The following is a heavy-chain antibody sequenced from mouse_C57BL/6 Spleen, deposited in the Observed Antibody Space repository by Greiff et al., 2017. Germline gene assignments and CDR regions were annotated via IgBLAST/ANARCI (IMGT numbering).Heavy chain of an antibody. V-gene: IGHV1-82*01. Sequence: VQGVESGPELVKPGASVKISCKASGYAFSSSWMNWVKQRPGKGLEWIGRIYPGDGDTNYNGKFKGKATLTADKSSSTAYMQLSSLTSEDSAVYFCARADYYGTPYWYFDVWGTGTTVTVSS. D-gene: IGHD1-1*01. CDR3: ARADYYGTPYWYFDV. CDR1: GYAFSSSW. J-gene: IGHJ1*03. CDR2: IYPGDGDT.